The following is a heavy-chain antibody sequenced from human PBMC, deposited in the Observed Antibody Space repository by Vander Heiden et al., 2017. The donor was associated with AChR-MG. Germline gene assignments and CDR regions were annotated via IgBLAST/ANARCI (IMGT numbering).Heavy chain of an antibody. CDR2: ISCSGGST. CDR3: AKAFGGNFDY. J-gene: IGHJ4*02. CDR1: GFTFGSYA. Sequence: EVQLLESGGGLVQPGGSLRPACAASGFTFGSYAMSWVRQAPGKGLEWVSAISCSGGSTYYADSVKGRFTISRDNSKNTLYLQMNSLRAEDTAVYYCAKAFGGNFDYWGQGTLVTVSS. V-gene: IGHV3-23*01. D-gene: IGHD3-10*01.